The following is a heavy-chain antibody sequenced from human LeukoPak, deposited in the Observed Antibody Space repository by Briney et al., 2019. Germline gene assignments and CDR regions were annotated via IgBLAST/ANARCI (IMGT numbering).Heavy chain of an antibody. CDR2: INPFSGGT. V-gene: IGHV1-2*04. J-gene: IGHJ4*02. CDR1: GNTFTSYD. Sequence: ASVKVSCKASGNTFTSYDINWVRQATGQGLEWMGWINPFSGGTKYAQKFQGWVTMTRDTSISTAYMELSRLTSDDTAVYYCARGGYDLDYWGQGTLVTVSS. CDR3: ARGGYDLDY. D-gene: IGHD3-22*01.